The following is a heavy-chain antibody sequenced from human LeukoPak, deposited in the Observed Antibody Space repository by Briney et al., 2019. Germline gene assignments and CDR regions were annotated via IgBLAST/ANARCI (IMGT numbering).Heavy chain of an antibody. CDR3: ASSDWTYANV. J-gene: IGHJ6*02. CDR2: TYYRSKWYN. CDR1: GDSVLSNSCA. Sequence: SQTLSLTCASCGDSVLSNSCAWNWIRQSPSRGLEWLERTYYRSKWYNDYAVSVKSRITINADTSKNQFSLQLNSVTPEDTAVYYCASSDWTYANVWGQETTVTVSS. V-gene: IGHV6-1*01. D-gene: IGHD2-21*02.